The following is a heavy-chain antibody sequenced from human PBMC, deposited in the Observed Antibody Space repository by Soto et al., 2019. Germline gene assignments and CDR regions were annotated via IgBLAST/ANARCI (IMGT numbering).Heavy chain of an antibody. D-gene: IGHD2-2*02. Sequence: LRISCAASGFTFSSYAMSWVRQAPGQGLEWVSAISGSGGSTYYADSVKGRFTISRDNSKNTLYLQMNSLRAEDTAVYYCAKGDCSSTSCYNPERGFDYWGQGTLVTVSS. V-gene: IGHV3-23*01. CDR1: GFTFSSYA. J-gene: IGHJ4*02. CDR3: AKGDCSSTSCYNPERGFDY. CDR2: ISGSGGST.